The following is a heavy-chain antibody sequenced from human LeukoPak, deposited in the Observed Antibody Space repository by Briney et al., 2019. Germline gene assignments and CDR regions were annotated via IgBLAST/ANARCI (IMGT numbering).Heavy chain of an antibody. V-gene: IGHV1-18*01. CDR3: ARGPPLDLRYFDWLLPARPWFDP. CDR2: ISAYNGNT. Sequence: GASVKVSCKASGYTFTSYGISWMRQAPGQGLEWMGWISAYNGNTNYAQKLQGRVTMTTDTSTSTAYMELRSLRSDDTAVYYCARGPPLDLRYFDWLLPARPWFDPWGQGTLVTVSS. D-gene: IGHD3-9*01. J-gene: IGHJ5*02. CDR1: GYTFTSYG.